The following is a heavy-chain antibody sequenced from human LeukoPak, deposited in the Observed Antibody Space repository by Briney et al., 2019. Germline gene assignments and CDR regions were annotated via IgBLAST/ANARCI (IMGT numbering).Heavy chain of an antibody. D-gene: IGHD3-22*01. J-gene: IGHJ3*02. CDR2: IYDSGST. V-gene: IGHV4-59*01. CDR1: GGSISSYY. CDR3: ACLTTADAFDI. Sequence: KTSETLSLTCTVSGGSISSYYWSWIRQPPGKGLEWIGYIYDSGSTNYNPSLKSRVTISVDTSKNQFSLKLSSVTAADTAVYCCACLTTADAFDIWGQGTMVTVSS.